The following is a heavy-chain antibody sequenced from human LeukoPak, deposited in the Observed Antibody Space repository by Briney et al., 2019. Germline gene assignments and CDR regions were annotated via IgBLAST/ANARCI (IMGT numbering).Heavy chain of an antibody. CDR1: GFTFSDYY. V-gene: IGHV3-11*01. CDR2: ISSSGSTI. D-gene: IGHD6-13*01. CDR3: ARGRSRYSSSWYQEDYYYGMDV. Sequence: GGSLRLSCAASGFTFSDYYMSWIRQAPGKGLEWVSYISSSGSTIYYADSVKGRFTISRDNATNSLYLQMNSLRAEDTAVYYCARGRSRYSSSWYQEDYYYGMDVWGQGTTVTVSS. J-gene: IGHJ6*02.